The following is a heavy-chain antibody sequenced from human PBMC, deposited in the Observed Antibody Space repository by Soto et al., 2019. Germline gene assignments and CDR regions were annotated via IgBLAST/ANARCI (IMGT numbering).Heavy chain of an antibody. J-gene: IGHJ4*02. CDR3: TRGPSGLGD. CDR1: GFLVSSNY. CDR2: IYSGGST. V-gene: IGHV3-66*01. Sequence: PGGSMRLSCAASGFLVSSNYMNWVRQAPGKGLEWVSVIYSGGSTYYADSVKGRFTISRDNSKNTLYLQMNWLRAEDTAVYYCTRGPSGLGDWGQGTLVTVSS. D-gene: IGHD3-16*01.